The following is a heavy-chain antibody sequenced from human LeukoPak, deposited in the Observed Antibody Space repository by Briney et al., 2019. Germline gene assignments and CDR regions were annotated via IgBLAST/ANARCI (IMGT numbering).Heavy chain of an antibody. CDR3: AKSHPAVTTTDWYFDL. Sequence: SETLSLTCTASHDSFSSNNWSWIRQSPGKGLEWIGYISYSGETKYSPSLKRRVTISGDRSKNTFSLRMTSVTAADTAVYFCAKSHPAVTTTDWYFDLWGRGTLVTVSS. J-gene: IGHJ2*01. V-gene: IGHV4-59*03. CDR1: HDSFSSNN. D-gene: IGHD4-17*01. CDR2: ISYSGET.